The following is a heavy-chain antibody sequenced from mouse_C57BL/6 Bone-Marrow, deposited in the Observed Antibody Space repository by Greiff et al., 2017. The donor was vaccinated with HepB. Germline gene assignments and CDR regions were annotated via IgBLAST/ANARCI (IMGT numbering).Heavy chain of an antibody. CDR2: SRNKANDYTT. CDR3: ARDALYDGMDY. Sequence: EVKLVESGGGLVQSGRSLRLSCATSGFTFSDFYMEWVRQAPGKGLEWIAASRNKANDYTTEYSASVKGRFIVSRDTSQSILYLQMNALRAEDTAIYYCARDALYDGMDYWGQGTSVTVSS. D-gene: IGHD2-3*01. J-gene: IGHJ4*01. CDR1: GFTFSDFY. V-gene: IGHV7-1*01.